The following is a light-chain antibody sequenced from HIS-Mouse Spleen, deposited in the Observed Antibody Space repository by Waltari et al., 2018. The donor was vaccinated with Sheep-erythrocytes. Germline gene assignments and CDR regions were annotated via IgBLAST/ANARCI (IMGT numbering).Light chain of an antibody. CDR2: GAS. J-gene: IGKJ2*02. CDR3: QQYNNWPPGT. V-gene: IGKV3-15*01. CDR1: QSVSSN. Sequence: EIVMTQSPATLSVSPGERATLSCRASQSVSSNLACYQQQPGQAPRLLIYGASTRATGIPARFSSSGSGTEFTLTISSMQSQDFSVYYCQQYNNWPPGTFGQGTKLEIK.